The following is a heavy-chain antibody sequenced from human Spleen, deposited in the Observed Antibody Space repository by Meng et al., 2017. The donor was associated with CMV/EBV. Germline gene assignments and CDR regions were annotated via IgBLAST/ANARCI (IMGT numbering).Heavy chain of an antibody. J-gene: IGHJ4*02. V-gene: IGHV1-2*02. D-gene: IGHD3-10*01. CDR1: GYTFTGYY. CDR3: ARVRNPVVRGIIIYYFDY. CDR2: INPNSGGT. Sequence: ASVKVSCKASGYTFTGYYMHWVRQAPGQGLEWMGWINPNSGGTNYAQKFQGRVTMTRDTSISTAYMELSRLRSDDTAVYYCARVRNPVVRGIIIYYFDYWGQGTLVTVSS.